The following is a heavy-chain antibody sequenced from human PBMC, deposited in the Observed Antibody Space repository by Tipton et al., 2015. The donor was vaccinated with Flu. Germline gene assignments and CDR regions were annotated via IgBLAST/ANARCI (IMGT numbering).Heavy chain of an antibody. D-gene: IGHD2-2*01. CDR3: ANRDRVAVPGRTGLDR. CDR1: GLTFSSYA. J-gene: IGHJ5*02. CDR2: ISGSGATK. Sequence: GSLRLSCADSGLTFSSYAMHWVRQAPGKGLEWVSAISGSGATKDYADSVKGRFTISRDNSKNTLFLQMNSLRAEDTAVYCCANRDRVAVPGRTGLDRWGQGTLVTVSS. V-gene: IGHV3-23*01.